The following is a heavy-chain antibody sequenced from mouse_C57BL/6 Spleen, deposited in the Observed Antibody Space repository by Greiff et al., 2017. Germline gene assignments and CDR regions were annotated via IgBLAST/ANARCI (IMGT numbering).Heavy chain of an antibody. Sequence: VQLQQSGAELVRPGASVTLSCKASGYTFTDYEMHWVKQTPVHGLEWIGAIDPETGGTAYNQKFKGKAILTADKSSSTAYMELRSLTSEDSAVYYWTRCYGSSYGYFDVWAQGPRSPSPQ. CDR3: TRCYGSSYGYFDV. CDR1: GYTFTDYE. CDR2: IDPETGGT. D-gene: IGHD1-1*01. V-gene: IGHV1-15*01. J-gene: IGHJ1*03.